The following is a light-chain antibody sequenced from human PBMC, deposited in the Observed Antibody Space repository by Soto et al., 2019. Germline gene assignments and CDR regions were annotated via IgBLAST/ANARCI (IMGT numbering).Light chain of an antibody. J-gene: IGKJ1*01. Sequence: EIVLTQSPGTLSLSPGERATLSCRASESVRSSYFAWYQQKPGQAPRLLIYGTSSRATGIPDRFSGSGSGTDFTLTISRLEPEDSAVYYCHQYGASQTFGQGTKVEIK. CDR2: GTS. V-gene: IGKV3-20*01. CDR1: ESVRSSY. CDR3: HQYGASQT.